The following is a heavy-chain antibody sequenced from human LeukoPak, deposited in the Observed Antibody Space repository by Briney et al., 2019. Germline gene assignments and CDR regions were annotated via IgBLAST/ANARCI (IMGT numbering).Heavy chain of an antibody. J-gene: IGHJ4*02. CDR1: GFTFSSYS. CDR2: ISSSSSYI. V-gene: IGHV3-21*01. D-gene: IGHD3-10*01. Sequence: PGGSLRLSCAASGFTFSSYSMNWVRQAPGKGLEWVSSISSSSSYIYYADPVKGRFTISRDNAKNSLYLQMNSLRAEDTAVYYCARDPAAQGFGESIGYFDYWGQGTLVTVSS. CDR3: ARDPAAQGFGESIGYFDY.